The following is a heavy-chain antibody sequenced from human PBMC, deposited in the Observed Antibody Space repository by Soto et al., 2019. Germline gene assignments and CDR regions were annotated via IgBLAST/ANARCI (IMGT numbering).Heavy chain of an antibody. Sequence: EVQLVESGGGLVQPGGSLRLSCAASGFTFRSYWMSWVRQAPGKGLEWVANIKDDGSDKYYVDSVKGRFTISRDNAKNSPFLKMISLRVEDTAVYYCARSSPLGPPGYWGQGTLVTVSA. J-gene: IGHJ4*02. CDR2: IKDDGSDK. CDR3: ARSSPLGPPGY. V-gene: IGHV3-7*01. CDR1: GFTFRSYW.